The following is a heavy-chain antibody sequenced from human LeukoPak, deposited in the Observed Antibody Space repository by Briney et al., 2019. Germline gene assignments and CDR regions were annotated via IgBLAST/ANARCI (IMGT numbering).Heavy chain of an antibody. CDR1: GFTFSSYG. CDR2: IWYDGSNK. V-gene: IGHV3-33*01. CDR3: AREGIAVAGTTYYYYYGMDV. D-gene: IGHD6-19*01. Sequence: GGSLRLSCAASGFTFSSYGMHWVRQAPGKGLEWVAVIWYDGSNKYYADSVKGRFTISRDNSKNTLYLQMNSLRAEDTAVCYCAREGIAVAGTTYYYYYGMDVWGQGTTVTVSS. J-gene: IGHJ6*02.